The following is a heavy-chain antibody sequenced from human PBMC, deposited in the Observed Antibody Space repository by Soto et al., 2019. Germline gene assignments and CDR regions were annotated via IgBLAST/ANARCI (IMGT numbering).Heavy chain of an antibody. J-gene: IGHJ6*02. Sequence: QVQLVQSGAEVKKPGSSVKVSCKASGGTFSSYAISWVRQAPGQGLEWMGGIIPISETTNYAQKFQGRVTITADESKSTAYMERSSLRSEDTAVYYCARSQGSTTSLEIYYYYYYGMDVWAKGPRSPSP. V-gene: IGHV1-69*01. CDR2: IIPISETT. D-gene: IGHD2-2*01. CDR3: ARSQGSTTSLEIYYYYYYGMDV. CDR1: GGTFSSYA.